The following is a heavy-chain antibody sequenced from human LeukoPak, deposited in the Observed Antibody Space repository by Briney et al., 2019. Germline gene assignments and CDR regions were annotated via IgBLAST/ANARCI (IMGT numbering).Heavy chain of an antibody. V-gene: IGHV1-24*01. D-gene: IGHD3-10*01. Sequence: ASVKVSCKVSGYTLTALSMHWVRQAPEKGLEWMGGFDPEDDKIGYAQQFQGRVTMTEDTSTDTAYMELSSLKSEDTAVYYCVTYASGSLGFDFWGPGTLVTVSS. CDR1: GYTLTALS. J-gene: IGHJ4*02. CDR2: FDPEDDKI. CDR3: VTYASGSLGFDF.